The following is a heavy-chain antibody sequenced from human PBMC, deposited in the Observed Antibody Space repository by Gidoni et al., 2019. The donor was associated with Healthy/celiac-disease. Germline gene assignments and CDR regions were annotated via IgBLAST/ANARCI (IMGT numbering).Heavy chain of an antibody. J-gene: IGHJ3*02. CDR1: GFTFGDYA. V-gene: IGHV3-49*04. CDR3: TSGMAMIVVVPSDAFDI. D-gene: IGHD3-22*01. Sequence: EVQLVESGGGLVQPGRSRRLSCTASGFTFGDYAMSWVRQAPGKGLEWVGFIRSKAYGGTTEDAASVKGRFTISRDDSKSIAYLQMNSLKTEDTAVYYCTSGMAMIVVVPSDAFDIWGQGTMVTVSS. CDR2: IRSKAYGGTT.